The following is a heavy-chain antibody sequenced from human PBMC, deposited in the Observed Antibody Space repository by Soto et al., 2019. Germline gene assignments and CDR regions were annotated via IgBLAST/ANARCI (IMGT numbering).Heavy chain of an antibody. CDR2: ISAYNGNT. Sequence: QVQLVQSGAEVKKPGASVKVSCKASGYTFTSYGISWVRQAPGQGLEWMGWISAYNGNTNYAQKLQGRVTMTTDTSTSTAYMELRSLRSDDTSVYYCARDDGIGCSGGSCYFDSWGQGTLVTVSS. V-gene: IGHV1-18*04. D-gene: IGHD2-15*01. J-gene: IGHJ4*02. CDR1: GYTFTSYG. CDR3: ARDDGIGCSGGSCYFDS.